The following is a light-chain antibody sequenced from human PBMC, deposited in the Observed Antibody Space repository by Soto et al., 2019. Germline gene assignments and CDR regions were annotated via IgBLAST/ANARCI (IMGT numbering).Light chain of an antibody. CDR1: QSISSSD. CDR3: QQYGSSGT. CDR2: GAS. V-gene: IGKV3-20*01. J-gene: IGKJ1*01. Sequence: TQSPSSLSASVGDRVTITCRASQSISSSDLAWYQQKPGQAPRLLIYGASNRATGIPDRFSGSGSGTDFTLTISRLEPEDFAVYYCQQYGSSGTFGQGTKVDIK.